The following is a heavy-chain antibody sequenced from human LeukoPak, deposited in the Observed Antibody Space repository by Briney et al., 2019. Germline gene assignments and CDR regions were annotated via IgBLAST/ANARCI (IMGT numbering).Heavy chain of an antibody. CDR1: GYTFTSYG. J-gene: IGHJ6*02. Sequence: ASVKVSCKVSGYTFTSYGISWVRQAPGQGLEWMGWISAYNGNTNYAQKLQGRVTMTTDTSTSTAYMELRSLRSDDTAVYYCARDPRVAVAGNYYYYGMDVWGQGTTVTVSS. V-gene: IGHV1-18*01. CDR2: ISAYNGNT. D-gene: IGHD6-19*01. CDR3: ARDPRVAVAGNYYYYGMDV.